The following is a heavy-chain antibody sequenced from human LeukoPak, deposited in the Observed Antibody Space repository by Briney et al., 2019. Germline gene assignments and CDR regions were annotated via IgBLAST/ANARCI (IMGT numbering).Heavy chain of an antibody. CDR3: AKDRYDSSGYSLRYYYYGMDV. CDR1: GFTFSSYG. D-gene: IGHD3-22*01. J-gene: IGHJ6*02. Sequence: GGSLRLSCAASGFTFSSYGMHWVRQAPGKGLEWVAVISYDGNNKYYADSVKGRFTISRDNSKNTLYMQMNSLRAEDTAVYYCAKDRYDSSGYSLRYYYYGMDVWGQGTTVTVSS. V-gene: IGHV3-30*18. CDR2: ISYDGNNK.